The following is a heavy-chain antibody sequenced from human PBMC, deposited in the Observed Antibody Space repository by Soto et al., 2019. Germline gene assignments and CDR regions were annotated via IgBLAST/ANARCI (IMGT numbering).Heavy chain of an antibody. CDR2: INAGNGNT. CDR3: AMVIARVPPRAVAGTLAFDY. V-gene: IGHV1-3*01. CDR1: GYTFTSYA. Sequence: QVQLVQSGAEVKKPGASVKVSCKASGYTFTSYAMHWVRQAPGQRLEWMGWINAGNGNTKYSQKFQGRVTITMDTSASTAYMELSSLRSEDTAVYYCAMVIARVPPRAVAGTLAFDYWGQGTLFTVSS. D-gene: IGHD6-19*01. J-gene: IGHJ4*02.